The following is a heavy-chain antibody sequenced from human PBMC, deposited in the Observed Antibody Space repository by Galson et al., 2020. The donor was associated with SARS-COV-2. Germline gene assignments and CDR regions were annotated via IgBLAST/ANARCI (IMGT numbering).Heavy chain of an antibody. J-gene: IGHJ4*02. V-gene: IGHV3-33*01. CDR1: GFTFSSHA. CDR3: ARDGQTISGWSFVY. CDR2: IFFAESDK. D-gene: IGHD6-19*01. Sequence: GGSLRLSCEASGFTFSSHAMHWVRQAPGKGLEWVAQIFFAESDKYYGDSVKGRFTISRDSSKNTVYLQMNHLRADDTAVYYCARDGQTISGWSFVYWVQGTRGTVS.